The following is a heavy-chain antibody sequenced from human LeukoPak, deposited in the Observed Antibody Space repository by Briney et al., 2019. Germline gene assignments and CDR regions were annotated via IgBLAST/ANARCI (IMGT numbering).Heavy chain of an antibody. CDR1: GFTFSDYY. J-gene: IGHJ6*03. CDR3: ARDPKHYHYYYYMDV. Sequence: GGSLRLSCAASGFTFSDYYMSWIRQAPGKGLEWVSYISSSGSTIYYADSVRGRFTISRDNAKNSLYLQMNSLRAEDTAVYYCARDPKHYHYYYYMDVWGKGTTVTVSS. V-gene: IGHV3-11*04. CDR2: ISSSGSTI.